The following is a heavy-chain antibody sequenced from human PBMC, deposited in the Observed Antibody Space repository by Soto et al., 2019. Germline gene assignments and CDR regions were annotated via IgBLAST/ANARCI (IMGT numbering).Heavy chain of an antibody. Sequence: ASVKVSCKASGYTFTGYYMHWVRQAPGQGLEWMGWINPNSGGTNYAQKFQGWVTMTRDTSISTAYMELSRLRSDDTAVYYCARGGRIATRGDYYYGMDVWGQGTTVTVSS. CDR1: GYTFTGYY. V-gene: IGHV1-2*04. CDR2: INPNSGGT. D-gene: IGHD3-10*01. J-gene: IGHJ6*02. CDR3: ARGGRIATRGDYYYGMDV.